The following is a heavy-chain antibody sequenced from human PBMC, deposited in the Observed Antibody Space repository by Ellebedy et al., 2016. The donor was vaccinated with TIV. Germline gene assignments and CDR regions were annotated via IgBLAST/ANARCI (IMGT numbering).Heavy chain of an antibody. Sequence: GGSLRLSCAASGFTFSSYAMSWVRQAPGKGLEWVSTITGSGATTYYADSVKGRCTISRDNSKNTLYLQMNSLRAEDTAVYYCAKRGGSSGWYDHPNWFDPWGQGTLVTVSS. D-gene: IGHD6-19*01. CDR1: GFTFSSYA. J-gene: IGHJ5*02. CDR2: ITGSGATT. V-gene: IGHV3-23*01. CDR3: AKRGGSSGWYDHPNWFDP.